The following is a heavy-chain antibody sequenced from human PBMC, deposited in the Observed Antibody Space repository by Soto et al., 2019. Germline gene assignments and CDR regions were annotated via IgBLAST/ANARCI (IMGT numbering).Heavy chain of an antibody. CDR3: ARETGVLRFLERRAIYYGMDV. CDR2: IYHSGST. J-gene: IGHJ6*02. CDR1: GGSISSSSYY. Sequence: PSETLSLTCTVSGGSISSSSYYWGWVRQPPGKGLEWIGEIYHSGSTNYNPSLKSRVTISVDKSKNQFSLKLSSVTAADTAVYYCARETGVLRFLERRAIYYGMDVWGQGTTVTV. D-gene: IGHD3-3*01. V-gene: IGHV4-39*07.